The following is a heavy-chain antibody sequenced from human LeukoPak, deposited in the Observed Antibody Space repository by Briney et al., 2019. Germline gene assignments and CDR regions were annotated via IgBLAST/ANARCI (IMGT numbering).Heavy chain of an antibody. D-gene: IGHD6-6*01. Sequence: ASVKVSCRASGYIFTSFYIHCVRQAPGQGLEWMGIINPNDASTNYAQKLQGRITMTRDTSTSTVYVELSSLRSEDTAVYYCARTAIAGRYYFDYWGQGSLVTVSS. CDR3: ARTAIAGRYYFDY. V-gene: IGHV1-46*01. CDR2: INPNDAST. J-gene: IGHJ4*02. CDR1: GYIFTSFY.